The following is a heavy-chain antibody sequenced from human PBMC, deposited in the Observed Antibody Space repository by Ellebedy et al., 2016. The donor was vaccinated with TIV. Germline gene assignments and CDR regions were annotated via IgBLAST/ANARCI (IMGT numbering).Heavy chain of an antibody. CDR3: AREMLVDVMATTVGHFDS. Sequence: SETLSLXCTASGGSISSYFWSWIRQPPEKGLEWIGHFSYTGSSNYNPSLKSRVTISGDTSKNQLSLQLSSVNAADTAVYFCAREMLVDVMATTVGHFDSWGQGTLVTVSS. D-gene: IGHD5-12*01. J-gene: IGHJ4*02. V-gene: IGHV4-59*12. CDR2: FSYTGSS. CDR1: GGSISSYF.